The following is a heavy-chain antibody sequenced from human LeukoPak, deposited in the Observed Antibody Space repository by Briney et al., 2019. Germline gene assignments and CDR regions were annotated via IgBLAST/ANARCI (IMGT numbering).Heavy chain of an antibody. J-gene: IGHJ3*02. CDR3: TRHGGRDYYDSSEDAFDI. Sequence: GGSLRLSCAASGFTFSGSAMHWVRQASGKGLEWVGRIRSKTHTYATAYAASVKGRFTISRDDSKDTGYLQMNSLKTEDTAVYYCTRHGGRDYYDSSEDAFDIWGQGTMVTVSS. CDR1: GFTFSGSA. V-gene: IGHV3-73*01. CDR2: IRSKTHTYAT. D-gene: IGHD3-22*01.